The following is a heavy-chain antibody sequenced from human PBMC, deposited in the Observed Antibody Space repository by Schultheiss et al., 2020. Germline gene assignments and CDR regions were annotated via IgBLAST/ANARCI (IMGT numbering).Heavy chain of an antibody. CDR1: GGSISSYY. J-gene: IGHJ6*03. CDR3: ARDLGVATSYYYYYMDV. CDR2: IYYSGST. D-gene: IGHD5-12*01. V-gene: IGHV4-59*01. Sequence: SQTLSLTCTVSGGSISSYYWSWIRQPPGKGLEWIGYIYYSGSTNYNPSLKSRVTISVDTSKNQFSLKLSSVTAADTAVYYCARDLGVATSYYYYYMDVWGKGTTVTVSS.